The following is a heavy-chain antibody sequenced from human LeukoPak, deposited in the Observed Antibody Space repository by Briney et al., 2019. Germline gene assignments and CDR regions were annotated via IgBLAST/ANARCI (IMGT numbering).Heavy chain of an antibody. J-gene: IGHJ4*02. CDR2: INHSGST. V-gene: IGHV4-39*07. D-gene: IGHD5-24*01. CDR3: ARGEMATVPFDY. Sequence: SETLSLTCTVSGGSISSGDYYWSWIRQPPGKGLEWIGEINHSGSTNYNPSLKSRVTISVDTSKNQFSLKLSSVTAADTAVYYCARGEMATVPFDYWGQGTLVTVSS. CDR1: GGSISSGDYY.